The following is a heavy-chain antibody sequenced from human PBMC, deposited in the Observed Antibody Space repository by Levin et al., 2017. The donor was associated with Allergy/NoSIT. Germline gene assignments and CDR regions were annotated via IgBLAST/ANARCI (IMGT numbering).Heavy chain of an antibody. J-gene: IGHJ4*02. CDR2: INHSGST. CDR3: ARTGYSSGWHG. D-gene: IGHD6-19*01. Sequence: SETLSLTCAVYGGSFSGYYRSWIRQPPGKGLEWIGEINHSGSTNYNPSLKSRVTISVDTSKNQFSLKLSSVTAADTAVYYCARTGYSSGWHGWGQGTLVTVSS. CDR1: GGSFSGYY. V-gene: IGHV4-34*01.